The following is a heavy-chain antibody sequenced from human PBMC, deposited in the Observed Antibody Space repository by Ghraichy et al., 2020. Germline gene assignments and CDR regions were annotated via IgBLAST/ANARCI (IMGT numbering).Heavy chain of an antibody. D-gene: IGHD3-10*01. CDR2: INHSGST. CDR3: RLGSLFYYYMDV. J-gene: IGHJ6*03. CDR1: GGSFSGYY. V-gene: IGHV4-34*01. Sequence: SQTLSLTCAVYGGSFSGYYWSWIRQPPGKGLEWIGEINHSGSTNYNPSLKSRVTISVDTSKNQFSLKLSSVTAADTAVYYCRLGSLFYYYMDVWGKGTTVTVSS.